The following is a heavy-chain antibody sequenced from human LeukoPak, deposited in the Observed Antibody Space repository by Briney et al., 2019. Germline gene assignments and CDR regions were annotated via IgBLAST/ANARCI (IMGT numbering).Heavy chain of an antibody. D-gene: IGHD3-22*01. J-gene: IGHJ4*02. V-gene: IGHV3-23*01. CDR3: AKDVTMIVVAYVRYYFDY. Sequence: GGPLRLSCAASGFTFSSYAMSWVRQAPGKGLEWVSAISGSGGSTYYADSVKGRFTISRDNSKNTLYLQMNSLRAEDTAVYYCAKDVTMIVVAYVRYYFDYWGQGTLVTVSS. CDR1: GFTFSSYA. CDR2: ISGSGGST.